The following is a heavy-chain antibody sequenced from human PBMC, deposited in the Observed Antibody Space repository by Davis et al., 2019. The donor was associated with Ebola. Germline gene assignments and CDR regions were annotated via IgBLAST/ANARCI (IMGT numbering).Heavy chain of an antibody. Sequence: ESLKISCAASGFTLNSYGMNWVRQAPGKGLEWVSSISSSSSYIYYADSVKGRFTISRDNAKNSVYLQMNSLRAEDTAIYYCARVSSDKLRVGIDYYYGMDVCGRGTTVTVSS. J-gene: IGHJ6*02. D-gene: IGHD2-21*01. CDR1: GFTLNSYG. V-gene: IGHV3-21*01. CDR3: ARVSSDKLRVGIDYYYGMDV. CDR2: ISSSSSYI.